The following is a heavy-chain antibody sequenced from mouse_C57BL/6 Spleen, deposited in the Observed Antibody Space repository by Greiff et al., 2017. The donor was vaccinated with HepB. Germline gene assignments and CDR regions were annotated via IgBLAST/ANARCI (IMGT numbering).Heavy chain of an antibody. Sequence: DVMLVESGEGLVKPGGSLKLSCAASGFTFSSYAMSWVRQTPEKRLEWVAYISSGGDYIYYADTVKGRVTISRDNARNTLYLQMSSLKSEDTAMYYCTRDRTVVAREFAYWGQGTLVTVSA. CDR1: GFTFSSYA. V-gene: IGHV5-9-1*02. J-gene: IGHJ3*01. D-gene: IGHD1-1*01. CDR3: TRDRTVVAREFAY. CDR2: ISSGGDYI.